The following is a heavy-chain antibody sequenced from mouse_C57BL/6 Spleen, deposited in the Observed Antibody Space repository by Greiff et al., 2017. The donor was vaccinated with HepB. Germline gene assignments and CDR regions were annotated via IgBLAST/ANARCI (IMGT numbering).Heavy chain of an antibody. D-gene: IGHD2-5*01. Sequence: VKLVESGAELARPGASVKLSCKASGYTFTSYGISWVKQRTGQGLEWIGEIYPRSGNTYYNEKFKGKATLTADKSSSTAYMELRSLTSEDSAVYFCVRWSYYSNYFDYWGQGTTLTVSS. J-gene: IGHJ2*01. CDR2: IYPRSGNT. CDR3: VRWSYYSNYFDY. V-gene: IGHV1-81*01. CDR1: GYTFTSYG.